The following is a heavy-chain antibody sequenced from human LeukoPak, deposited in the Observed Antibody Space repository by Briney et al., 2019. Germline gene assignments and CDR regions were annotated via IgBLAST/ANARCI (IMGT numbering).Heavy chain of an antibody. CDR2: IYYSGST. J-gene: IGHJ4*02. V-gene: IGHV4-39*01. Sequence: SETLSLTCTVSGASISTSAYYWGWIRQPPGKGLDWIGNIYYSGSTYYNPSLKSRVTIFVDTSKNQFSLKLSSVTAADTAVYYCARHQVTMVRGVIGLYFDYWGQGTLVTVSS. CDR3: ARHQVTMVRGVIGLYFDY. CDR1: GASISTSAYY. D-gene: IGHD3-10*01.